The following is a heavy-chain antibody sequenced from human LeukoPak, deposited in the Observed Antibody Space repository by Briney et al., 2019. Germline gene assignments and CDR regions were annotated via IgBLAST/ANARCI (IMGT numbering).Heavy chain of an antibody. J-gene: IGHJ4*02. D-gene: IGHD6-13*01. CDR1: GGSISSSNW. V-gene: IGHV4-4*02. CDR2: VFYIGST. CDR3: ARGPFRDSSSWYYFDY. Sequence: SGTLSLTCAVSGGSISSSNWWSWVRQPPGKGLEWIGYVFYIGSTNYNPSLKSRVTLSVDTSKNQFSLNLRSVTAADTAVYYCARGPFRDSSSWYYFDYWGQGTLVTVSS.